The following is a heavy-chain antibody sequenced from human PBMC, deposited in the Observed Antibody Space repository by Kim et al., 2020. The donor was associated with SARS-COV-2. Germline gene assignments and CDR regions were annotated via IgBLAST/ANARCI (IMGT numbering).Heavy chain of an antibody. D-gene: IGHD3-3*01. CDR3: ARGGAVLRFLEWLSSYFDY. Sequence: ASVKVSCKASGYTFSNYAMHWVRQAPGQRLEWMGWINAGSGNTEYSQKFQGRLIITRDTSASTAYMELSSLRSEDTAVHYCARGGAVLRFLEWLSSYFDYWGQGTLVTVSS. CDR1: GYTFSNYA. CDR2: INAGSGNT. J-gene: IGHJ4*02. V-gene: IGHV1-3*01.